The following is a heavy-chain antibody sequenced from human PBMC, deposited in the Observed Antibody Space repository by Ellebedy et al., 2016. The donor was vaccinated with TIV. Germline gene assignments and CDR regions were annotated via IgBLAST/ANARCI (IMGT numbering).Heavy chain of an antibody. V-gene: IGHV3-30*04. Sequence: GESLKISCAASGFTFSHYAIHWVRQAPGKGLDWVAVISPFGRNEYYADSVKGRFTISRDNSKNEVYLQMNSLRTEDTTVYYCARAGYSISWWGYGLDVWGQGTTVTVSS. CDR1: GFTFSHYA. CDR2: ISPFGRNE. D-gene: IGHD6-13*01. J-gene: IGHJ6*02. CDR3: ARAGYSISWWGYGLDV.